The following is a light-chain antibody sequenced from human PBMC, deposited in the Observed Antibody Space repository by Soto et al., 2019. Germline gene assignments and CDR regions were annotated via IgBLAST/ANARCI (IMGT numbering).Light chain of an antibody. J-gene: IGKJ1*01. CDR2: DAS. V-gene: IGKV1-5*01. Sequence: IHMTQSPSTLSVSLGDIVTITFRAIQTISSWLAWYQQKPLKAPKLLIYDASRLESGVPSRFSGSGSGTEFTLTISSLQPDDFATYSCQQYNSYSRTFGQGTKVDIK. CDR3: QQYNSYSRT. CDR1: QTISSW.